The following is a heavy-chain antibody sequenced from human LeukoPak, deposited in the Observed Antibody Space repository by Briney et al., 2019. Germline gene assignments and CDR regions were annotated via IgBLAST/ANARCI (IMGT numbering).Heavy chain of an antibody. V-gene: IGHV3-23*01. CDR3: AKNPRLEGWIYFDS. J-gene: IGHJ4*02. D-gene: IGHD1-1*01. CDR1: GFTFSSYS. CDR2: ISGSGGRI. Sequence: GGSLRLSCAASGFTFSSYSMSWVRQAPGKGLEWVSSISGSGGRIDYADSVKGRFTISRDNSKNTLSLQMNSLTAEDTAVYYCAKNPRLEGWIYFDSWGQGILVTVFS.